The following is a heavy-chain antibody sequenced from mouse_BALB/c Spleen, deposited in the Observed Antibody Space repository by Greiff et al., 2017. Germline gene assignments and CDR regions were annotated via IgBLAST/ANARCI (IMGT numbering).Heavy chain of an antibody. V-gene: IGHV7-3*02. D-gene: IGHD1-2*01. CDR1: GFTFTDYY. J-gene: IGHJ3*01. Sequence: EVKLVESGGGLVQPWGSLRLSCATSGFTFTDYYMSWVRQPPGKALEWLGFIRNKANGYTTEYSASVKGRFTISRDNSQSILYLQMNTLRAEDSATYYCARDFYGYGFAYWGQGTLVTVSA. CDR2: IRNKANGYTT. CDR3: ARDFYGYGFAY.